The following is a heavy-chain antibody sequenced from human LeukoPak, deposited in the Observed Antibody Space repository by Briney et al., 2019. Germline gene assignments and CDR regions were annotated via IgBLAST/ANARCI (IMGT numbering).Heavy chain of an antibody. Sequence: PSETLSLTCALYGGSFSGYYWSWIRQPPGKGLEWIGEINHSGSTNYNPSLKSRVTISVDTSKNQFSLKLSSVTAADTAVYYCARGPYPYGDLDYWGQGTLVTVSS. CDR3: ARGPYPYGDLDY. CDR1: GGSFSGYY. J-gene: IGHJ4*02. V-gene: IGHV4-34*01. CDR2: INHSGST. D-gene: IGHD4-17*01.